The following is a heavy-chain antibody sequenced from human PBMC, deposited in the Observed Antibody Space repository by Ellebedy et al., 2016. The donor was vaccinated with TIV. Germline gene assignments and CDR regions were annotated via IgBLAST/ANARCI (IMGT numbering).Heavy chain of an antibody. CDR2: INGDGGFT. V-gene: IGHV3-74*01. CDR1: GFTFSSYW. Sequence: GESLKISCAASGFTFSSYWMHWVRQGPGKGLVWLSRINGDGGFTSHADFVKRRFTISRDNAKNTLYLQMNSLKAEDTAMYYCSTLSDTGYWGHGTLVTVSS. D-gene: IGHD2-21*02. J-gene: IGHJ4*01. CDR3: STLSDTGY.